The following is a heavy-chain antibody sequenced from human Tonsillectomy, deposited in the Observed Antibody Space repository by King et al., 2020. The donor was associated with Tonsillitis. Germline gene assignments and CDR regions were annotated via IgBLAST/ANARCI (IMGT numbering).Heavy chain of an antibody. Sequence: HVQLVESGGGVVQPGRSLRLSCAASGFTFSHYGMHWVRQAPGKGLEWVAVISVDGSDEVYTDSVKGRFTISRDNSKNTLFLQLNSLRPEDTAVYYCAKPSLATPMSVLIGYWGQGTLVTVSS. CDR1: GFTFSHYG. V-gene: IGHV3-30*18. D-gene: IGHD5-24*01. CDR2: ISVDGSDE. CDR3: AKPSLATPMSVLIGY. J-gene: IGHJ4*02.